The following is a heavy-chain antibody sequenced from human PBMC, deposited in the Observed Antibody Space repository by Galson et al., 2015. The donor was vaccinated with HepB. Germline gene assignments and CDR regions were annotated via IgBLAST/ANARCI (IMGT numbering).Heavy chain of an antibody. J-gene: IGHJ5*02. CDR3: ARDPASISVGGTIDP. D-gene: IGHD5-12*01. Sequence: SVKVSCKASGGTFSSYAISWVRQAPGQGLEWMGGIIPICGTANYAQKFQGRVTITADESTSTAYMELSSLRSEDTAVYYCARDPASISVGGTIDPWGQGTLVTVSS. V-gene: IGHV1-69*13. CDR1: GGTFSSYA. CDR2: IIPICGTA.